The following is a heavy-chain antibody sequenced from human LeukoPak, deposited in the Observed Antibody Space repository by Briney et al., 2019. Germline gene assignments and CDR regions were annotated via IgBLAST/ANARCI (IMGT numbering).Heavy chain of an antibody. CDR1: GFTFSSYG. Sequence: GGSLRLSCAASGFTFSSYGMSWVRQAPGKGLEWVSVISGSGGSTYYADSVKGRFTISRDNSKNTLYLQMNSLRAEDTAVYYCAVSRGSKGRYWFDPWGQGTLVTVSS. CDR2: ISGSGGST. D-gene: IGHD2-2*01. V-gene: IGHV3-23*01. CDR3: AVSRGSKGRYWFDP. J-gene: IGHJ5*02.